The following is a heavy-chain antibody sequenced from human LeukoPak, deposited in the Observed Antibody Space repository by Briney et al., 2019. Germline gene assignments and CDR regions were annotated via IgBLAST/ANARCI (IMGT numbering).Heavy chain of an antibody. CDR3: ARVVVGATTPYYYYYMDV. CDR2: IIPIFGTA. Sequence: ASVKVSCKASGGTFSSYAISWVRQAPGQGLEWMGRIIPIFGTANYAQKFQGRVTITTDESTSTAYMGLSSLRSEDTAVYYCARVVVGATTPYYYYYMDVWGKGTTVTVSS. V-gene: IGHV1-69*05. D-gene: IGHD1-26*01. CDR1: GGTFSSYA. J-gene: IGHJ6*03.